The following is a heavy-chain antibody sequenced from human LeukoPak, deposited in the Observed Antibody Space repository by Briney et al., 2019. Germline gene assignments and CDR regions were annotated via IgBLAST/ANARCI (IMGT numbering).Heavy chain of an antibody. J-gene: IGHJ4*02. D-gene: IGHD6-19*01. CDR3: ARDQSLLWAVAGH. Sequence: EASVTVSCKASGYTFTSYGISWVRQAPGQGLEWMGWISTYNGNTNYAQKLQGRVTMTTDTSTSTAYMELRSLRSDDTAVYYCARDQSLLWAVAGHWGQGTLVTVSS. CDR2: ISTYNGNT. V-gene: IGHV1-18*01. CDR1: GYTFTSYG.